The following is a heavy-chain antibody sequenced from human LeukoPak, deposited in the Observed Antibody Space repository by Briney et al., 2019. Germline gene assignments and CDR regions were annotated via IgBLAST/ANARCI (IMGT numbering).Heavy chain of an antibody. CDR3: ARDVSGWFDY. D-gene: IGHD6-19*01. CDR2: ISSSSSYI. V-gene: IGHV3-21*01. J-gene: IGHJ4*02. Sequence: GGPLRLSCAASGFTFSSYSMNWVRQAPGKGLEWVSSISSSSSYIYYADSVKGRFTISRDNAKNSLYLQMNSLRAEDTAVYYCARDVSGWFDYWGQGTLVTVPS. CDR1: GFTFSSYS.